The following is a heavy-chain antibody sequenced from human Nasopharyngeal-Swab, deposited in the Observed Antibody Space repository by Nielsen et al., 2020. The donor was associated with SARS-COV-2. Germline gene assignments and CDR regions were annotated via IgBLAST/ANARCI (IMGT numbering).Heavy chain of an antibody. CDR1: GFTFSSYA. V-gene: IGHV3-30-3*01. CDR2: ISYDGSNK. CDR3: AKDRGCSGGSCYVHWYFDL. Sequence: GESLKISCAASGFTFSSYAIHWVRQAPGKGLEWVAVISYDGSNKYYADSVKGQFTISRDNSKNTLYLQMNSLRAEDTAVYYCAKDRGCSGGSCYVHWYFDLWGRGTLVTVSS. D-gene: IGHD2-15*01. J-gene: IGHJ2*01.